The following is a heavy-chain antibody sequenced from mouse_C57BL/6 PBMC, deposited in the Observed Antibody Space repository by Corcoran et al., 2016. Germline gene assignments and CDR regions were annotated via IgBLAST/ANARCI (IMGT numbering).Heavy chain of an antibody. J-gene: IGHJ1*03. CDR2: IYWDDDK. CDR3: ARIPLITTVVAPYWYFDV. D-gene: IGHD1-1*01. Sequence: QVTLKESGPGILQSSQTLSLTCSFSGFSLSTSGMGVSWIRQPSGKGLEWLAHIYWDDDKRYNTSLKSRLTISKDTSRNQVFLKITSVDTADTATYYGARIPLITTVVAPYWYFDVWGTGTTVTVSS. CDR1: GFSLSTSGMG. V-gene: IGHV8-12*01.